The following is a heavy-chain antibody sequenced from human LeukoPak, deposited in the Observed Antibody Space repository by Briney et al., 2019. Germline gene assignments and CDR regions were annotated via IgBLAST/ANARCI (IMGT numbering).Heavy chain of an antibody. Sequence: GFTFXXSWLXXIRQTPGKGLEWVANIHPDSSVKFYVGSMEGRFTISRDNAKNTLYLQMNSLRAEDTAVYYCARDAVDTANAVWGQGTTVTVSS. J-gene: IGHJ6*02. CDR2: IHPDSSVK. CDR1: GFTFXXSW. V-gene: IGHV3-7*01. D-gene: IGHD5-18*01. CDR3: ARDAVDTANAV.